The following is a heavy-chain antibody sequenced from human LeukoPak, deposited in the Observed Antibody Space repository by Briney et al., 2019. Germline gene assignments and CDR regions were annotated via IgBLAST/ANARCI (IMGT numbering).Heavy chain of an antibody. J-gene: IGHJ3*02. CDR1: RFSFGDYY. CDR2: ISSRGDEV. Sequence: PGGSLRLSCEASRFSFGDYYMGWIRQAPGKGLEWITYISSRGDEVYYIDSVRGRFTTSRDNAKNSLYLKMTSLKIEDTAMYYCVSDSGIGVAFRIWGQGTRVTVSS. D-gene: IGHD6-19*01. V-gene: IGHV3-11*01. CDR3: VSDSGIGVAFRI.